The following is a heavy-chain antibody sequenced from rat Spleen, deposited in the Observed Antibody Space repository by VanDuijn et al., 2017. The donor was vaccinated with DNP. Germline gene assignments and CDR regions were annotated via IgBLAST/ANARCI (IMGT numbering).Heavy chain of an antibody. CDR1: GFSLTSYA. D-gene: IGHD1-12*02. Sequence: QVRLRESGPGLVQPSHTLSLTCTVSGFSLTSYAVSWVRQPPGKGLEWIAAISSGENTYYNPALKSRLSISRDTSKSQVFLKMNSPQTEDSAIYFCTREDNMMVVGFLDYWGRGVMVTVSS. CDR3: TREDNMMVVGFLDY. CDR2: ISSGENT. V-gene: IGHV2S12*01. J-gene: IGHJ2*01.